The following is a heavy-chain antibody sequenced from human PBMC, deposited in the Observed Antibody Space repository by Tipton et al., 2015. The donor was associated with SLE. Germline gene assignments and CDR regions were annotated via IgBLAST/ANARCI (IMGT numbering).Heavy chain of an antibody. D-gene: IGHD3-10*01. CDR3: ARGGRLLWFGGKFFDY. CDR1: GGSISSGSYY. CDR2: IYTSGST. J-gene: IGHJ4*02. Sequence: TLSLTCTVSGGSISSGSYYWSWIRQPAGKGLEWIGYIYTSGSTNYNPSLKSRVTISVDTSKNQFSLKLSSVTAADTAVYYCARGGRLLWFGGKFFDYWGQGTLVTVSS. V-gene: IGHV4-61*09.